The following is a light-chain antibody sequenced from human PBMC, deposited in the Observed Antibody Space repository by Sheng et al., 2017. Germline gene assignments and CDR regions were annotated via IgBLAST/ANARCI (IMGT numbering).Light chain of an antibody. Sequence: DIQMTQSPSSLSASVGDRVTLICRASQSISTYLNWYQQKPGKAPKLLIYAASSLQSGVPSRFSGSGSGTEFTLTISSLQPDDFATYYCQQYNSYSSFGQGTKVEIK. V-gene: IGKV1-39*01. J-gene: IGKJ1*01. CDR1: QSISTY. CDR2: AAS. CDR3: QQYNSYSS.